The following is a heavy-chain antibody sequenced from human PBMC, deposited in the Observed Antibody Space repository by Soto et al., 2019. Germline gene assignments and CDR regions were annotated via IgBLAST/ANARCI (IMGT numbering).Heavy chain of an antibody. V-gene: IGHV1-3*01. CDR1: GYTFTSYA. CDR2: INAGNGNT. Sequence: EASVKVSCKASGYTFTSYAMHWVRQAPGQRLEWMGWINAGNGNTKYSQKFQGRVTITRDTSASTAYMELSSLRSEDTAVYYCAREWIYDSSGYYYLLGYYYYDMDVWGQGTTVTVSS. D-gene: IGHD3-22*01. CDR3: AREWIYDSSGYYYLLGYYYYDMDV. J-gene: IGHJ6*02.